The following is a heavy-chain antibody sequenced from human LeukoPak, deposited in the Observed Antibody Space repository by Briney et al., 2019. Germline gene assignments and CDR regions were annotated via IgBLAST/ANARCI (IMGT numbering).Heavy chain of an antibody. CDR2: ISGSGTST. J-gene: IGHJ3*02. D-gene: IGHD1-26*01. CDR3: ARDLRRWGVGATIGAFDI. CDR1: GFTFSSYG. V-gene: IGHV3-23*01. Sequence: GGSLRLSCAASGFTFSSYGMSWVRQAPGKGLEWVSGISGSGTSTYYADSVKGRFTISRDNAKNSLYLQMNSLRAEDTAVYYCARDLRRWGVGATIGAFDIWGQGTMVTVSS.